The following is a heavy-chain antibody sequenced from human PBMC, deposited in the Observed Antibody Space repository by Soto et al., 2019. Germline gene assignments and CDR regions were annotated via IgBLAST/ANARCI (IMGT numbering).Heavy chain of an antibody. CDR3: ARDEYYYDRSGYYPGGAFDI. CDR2: IWYDGSNK. V-gene: IGHV3-33*01. Sequence: GGSLRLSCAASGFTFSSYGMHWVRQAPGKGLEWVAVIWYDGSNKYYADSVKGRFTISRDNSKNTLYLQMNSLRAEDTAVYYCARDEYYYDRSGYYPGGAFDIWGQGTMVTVSS. J-gene: IGHJ3*02. D-gene: IGHD3-22*01. CDR1: GFTFSSYG.